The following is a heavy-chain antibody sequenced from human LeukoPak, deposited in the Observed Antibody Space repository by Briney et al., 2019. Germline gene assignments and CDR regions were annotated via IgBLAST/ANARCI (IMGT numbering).Heavy chain of an antibody. J-gene: IGHJ3*02. D-gene: IGHD2-2*01. CDR2: INPSGGST. CDR1: GYTFTSYY. CDR3: ARGSVVPAVREAFDI. Sequence: ASVKVSCKASGYTFTSYYMHWVRQAPGQGLEWMGIINPSGGSTSYAQKFQGRVTMTRDTSTSTVYMELSSLRSKDTAVYYCARGSVVPAVREAFDIWGQGTMVTVSS. V-gene: IGHV1-46*01.